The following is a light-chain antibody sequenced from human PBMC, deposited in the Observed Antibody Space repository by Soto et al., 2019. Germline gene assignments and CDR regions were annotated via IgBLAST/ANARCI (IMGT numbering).Light chain of an antibody. CDR1: SGHSSYI. Sequence: QLVLTQSSSASASLGSSVKLTCTLSSGHSSYIIAWHQQQPGKAPRYLMKLEGSGSYNKGSGVPDRFSGSSSGADRYLTISNLQFEDEADYYCETWDTNTHVFGTGTKVTV. CDR2: LEGSGSY. CDR3: ETWDTNTHV. J-gene: IGLJ1*01. V-gene: IGLV4-60*02.